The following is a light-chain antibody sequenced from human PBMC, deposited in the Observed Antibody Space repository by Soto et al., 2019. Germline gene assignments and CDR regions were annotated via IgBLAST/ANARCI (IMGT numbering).Light chain of an antibody. V-gene: IGKV1-5*01. CDR2: DAS. CDR1: QSVSGW. Sequence: DIQMTQSPSTLSTSVGDTVPVTCRASQSVSGWLAWYQQKQGEAPNLLIYDASALPRGVPSRFSGSGSGTKLTITIASLQPDDFETYYCQQYNSYSEAFGQGTKGDIK. CDR3: QQYNSYSEA. J-gene: IGKJ1*01.